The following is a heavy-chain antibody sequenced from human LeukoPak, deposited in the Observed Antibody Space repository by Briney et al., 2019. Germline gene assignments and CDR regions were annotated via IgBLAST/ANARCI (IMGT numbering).Heavy chain of an antibody. CDR3: ARPIVVVPAALGFDY. Sequence: ASVKVSCKASGYTFTSYGISWARQAPGQGLEWMGWISAYNGNTNYAQKLQGRVTMTTDTSTSTAYTELRSLRSDDTAVYYCARPIVVVPAALGFDYWGQGTLVTVSS. CDR2: ISAYNGNT. CDR1: GYTFTSYG. V-gene: IGHV1-18*01. D-gene: IGHD2-2*01. J-gene: IGHJ4*02.